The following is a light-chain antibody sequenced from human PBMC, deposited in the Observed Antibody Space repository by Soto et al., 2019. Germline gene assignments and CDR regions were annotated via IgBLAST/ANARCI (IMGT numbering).Light chain of an antibody. CDR2: KAS. V-gene: IGKV1-5*03. Sequence: DIQMTQSPSTLSASVGDRVTITCRASQSISTWLAWYQQKPGKAPKLLIYKASSLESGVPSRFSGSGSGKEFTLTISSLQPDDFATYCCQQYNTYPLTFGGGTTVEIK. CDR3: QQYNTYPLT. J-gene: IGKJ4*01. CDR1: QSISTW.